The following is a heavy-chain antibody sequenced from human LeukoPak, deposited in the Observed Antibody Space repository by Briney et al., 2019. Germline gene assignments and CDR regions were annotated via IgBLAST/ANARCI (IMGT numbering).Heavy chain of an antibody. CDR3: ARAACSWSCFDY. J-gene: IGHJ4*02. CDR2: ILTGNGNT. CDR1: GYTFTSYA. Sequence: ASVKVSCKASGYTFTSYAIQWVRQAPGQRLEWMGWILTGNGNTKYSQEFQDRVTITRDTSASTVYMELSSLRSEDTAVYYCARAACSWSCFDYWGQGILVTVSS. D-gene: IGHD2-15*01. V-gene: IGHV1-3*04.